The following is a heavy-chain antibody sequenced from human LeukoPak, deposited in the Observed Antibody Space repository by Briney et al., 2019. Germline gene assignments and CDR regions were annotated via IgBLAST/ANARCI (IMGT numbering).Heavy chain of an antibody. Sequence: GGSLRLSCAASGFTFSSYAMSWVRQAPGKGLEWVSAISGSGGSTYYADSVKGRFTISRDNAKNSLYLQMNSLRAEDTAVYYCARDRGPIKYYDFWSGYWDTVGSKSEAMDHWGQGTLVTVSS. J-gene: IGHJ4*02. V-gene: IGHV3-23*01. CDR3: ARDRGPIKYYDFWSGYWDTVGSKSEAMDH. D-gene: IGHD3-3*01. CDR2: ISGSGGST. CDR1: GFTFSSYA.